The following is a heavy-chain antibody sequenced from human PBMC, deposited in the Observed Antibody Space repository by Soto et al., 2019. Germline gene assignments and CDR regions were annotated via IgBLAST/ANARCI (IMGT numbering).Heavy chain of an antibody. CDR2: TTKTGSTS. CDR1: GFTFSDYF. D-gene: IGHD4-17*01. Sequence: QVQLVESGGDLVKPGGSLRLSCAASGFTFSDYFMSWIRQSPGKGLEWVSYTTKTGSTSNHADAVKGRFTISMENANDSHNLLMHRLHAENAEIYYCARDIRRHYGSFDPWGRGTMVTVSS. CDR3: ARDIRRHYGSFDP. V-gene: IGHV3-11*01. J-gene: IGHJ3*01.